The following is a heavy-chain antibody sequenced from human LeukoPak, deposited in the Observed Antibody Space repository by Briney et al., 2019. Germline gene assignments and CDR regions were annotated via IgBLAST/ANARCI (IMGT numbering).Heavy chain of an antibody. CDR2: IYYSGST. Sequence: SEPLSLTCTVSGGSISRSSYYWGWIRQPPGKGLEWIGNIYYSGSTYYNPSLKSRVTISVDTSKNQFSLKLSSVTAADTAVYYCASLQWELLNYWGQGTLVTVSS. V-gene: IGHV4-39*01. CDR1: GGSISRSSYY. D-gene: IGHD1-26*01. J-gene: IGHJ4*02. CDR3: ASLQWELLNY.